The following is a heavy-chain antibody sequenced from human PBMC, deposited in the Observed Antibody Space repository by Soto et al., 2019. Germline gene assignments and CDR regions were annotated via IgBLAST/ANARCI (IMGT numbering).Heavy chain of an antibody. V-gene: IGHV5-51*01. CDR2: IYPGDSEI. J-gene: IGHJ6*02. CDR1: GYSFSRYW. D-gene: IGHD1-26*01. Sequence: GESLKISCKGSGYSFSRYWIGWVRQMPGKGLEWMGIIYPGDSEIRYSPSFQGQVTISADTSISTAYLQWSSLKASDTAIYYCARRRGSGSDYYYNYGMGVWGQGITVTVSS. CDR3: ARRRGSGSDYYYNYGMGV.